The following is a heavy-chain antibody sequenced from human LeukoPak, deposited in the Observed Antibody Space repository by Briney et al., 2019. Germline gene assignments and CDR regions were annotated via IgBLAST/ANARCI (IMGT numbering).Heavy chain of an antibody. Sequence: SETLSLTCTVSGGSISSGGYYWSWIRRHPGKGLEWIGYIYYSGSTYYNPSLKSRVTISVDTSKNQFSLKLSSVTAADTAVYYCARVHRYYGSGSYYMDYWGQGTLVTVSS. J-gene: IGHJ4*02. CDR3: ARVHRYYGSGSYYMDY. CDR2: IYYSGST. V-gene: IGHV4-31*03. CDR1: GGSISSGGYY. D-gene: IGHD3-10*01.